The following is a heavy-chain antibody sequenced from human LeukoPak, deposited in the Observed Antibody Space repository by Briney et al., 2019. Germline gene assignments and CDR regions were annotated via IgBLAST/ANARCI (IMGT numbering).Heavy chain of an antibody. D-gene: IGHD3-22*01. V-gene: IGHV1-3*01. J-gene: IGHJ4*02. CDR3: ARDQDSSGYFYPFDY. CDR1: GYTFTSYA. CDR2: INAGNGNT. Sequence: GASVNVSCKASGYTFTSYAMHWVRQAPGQRLEWMGWINAGNGNTKYSQKFQGRVTITRDTSASTAYMELSSLRSGDTAVYYCARDQDSSGYFYPFDYWGQGTLVTVSS.